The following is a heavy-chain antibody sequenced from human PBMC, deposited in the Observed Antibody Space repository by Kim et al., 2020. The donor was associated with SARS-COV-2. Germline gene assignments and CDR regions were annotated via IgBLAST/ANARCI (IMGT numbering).Heavy chain of an antibody. CDR3: ARFTPAHCSSTSCPGGMDV. Sequence: GGSLRLSCAASGFTFSSYGMHWVRQAPGKGLEWVAVISYDGSNKYYADSVKGRFTISRDNSKNTLYLQMNSLRAEDTAVYYCARFTPAHCSSTSCPGGMDVWGQGTTVTVSS. CDR2: ISYDGSNK. CDR1: GFTFSSYG. D-gene: IGHD2-2*01. V-gene: IGHV3-33*05. J-gene: IGHJ6*02.